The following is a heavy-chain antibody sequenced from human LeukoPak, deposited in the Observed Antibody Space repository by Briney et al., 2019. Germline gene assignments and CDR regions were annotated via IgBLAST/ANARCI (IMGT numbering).Heavy chain of an antibody. CDR3: AKDQARPNYVWGSYRFSAFDI. Sequence: GGSLRLSCAASGFTFSSYAMSWVRQAPGKGLEWVSAISGSGGSTYYADSVKGRFTISRDNSKNTLYLQMNSLRAEDTAVYYCAKDQARPNYVWGSYRFSAFDIWGQGTMVTVSS. D-gene: IGHD3-16*02. CDR2: ISGSGGST. V-gene: IGHV3-23*01. CDR1: GFTFSSYA. J-gene: IGHJ3*02.